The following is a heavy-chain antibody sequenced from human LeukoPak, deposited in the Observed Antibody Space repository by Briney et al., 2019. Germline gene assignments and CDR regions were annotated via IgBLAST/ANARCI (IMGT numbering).Heavy chain of an antibody. V-gene: IGHV1-2*02. D-gene: IGHD1-26*01. CDR1: GYTFTGYY. CDR3: ARVRSNLRRVGASDAFDI. CDR2: INPNSGGT. Sequence: ASVKVSCKASGYTFTGYYMHWVRQAPGQGLEWMGWINPNSGGTNYAQKFQGRVTMTRDTSISTAYMELSRLRSDDTAVYYCARVRSNLRRVGASDAFDIWGQGTMVTVSS. J-gene: IGHJ3*02.